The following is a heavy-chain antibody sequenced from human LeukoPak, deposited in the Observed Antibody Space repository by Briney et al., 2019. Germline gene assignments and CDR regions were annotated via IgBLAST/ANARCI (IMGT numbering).Heavy chain of an antibody. J-gene: IGHJ4*02. Sequence: GGSLRLSCAASGFTFSSYGMHWVRQAPGKGLEWVAVISYDGSNKYYADSVKGRFTISRDNSKNTLYLQMNSLRAEDTAVYYCAREFAARGYFDYWGQGTLVTVSS. CDR2: ISYDGSNK. D-gene: IGHD6-6*01. CDR1: GFTFSSYG. V-gene: IGHV3-30*03. CDR3: AREFAARGYFDY.